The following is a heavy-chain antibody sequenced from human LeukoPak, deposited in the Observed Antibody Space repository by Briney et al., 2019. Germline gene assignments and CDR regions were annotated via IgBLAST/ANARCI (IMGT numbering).Heavy chain of an antibody. CDR1: AVSISSYY. Sequence: KASETLSLTCTVSAVSISSYYWSWIRQPPGKGLEWIGYIYYSGSTNYNPSLKSRVTISVDTSKNQFSLKLSSVTAADTAVYCCARVGGSGSYYYAMDVWGQGTTVTVSS. D-gene: IGHD3-10*01. CDR2: IYYSGST. V-gene: IGHV4-59*01. J-gene: IGHJ6*02. CDR3: ARVGGSGSYYYAMDV.